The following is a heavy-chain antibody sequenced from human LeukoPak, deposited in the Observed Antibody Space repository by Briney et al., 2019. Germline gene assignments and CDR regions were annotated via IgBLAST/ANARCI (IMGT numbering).Heavy chain of an antibody. CDR1: GGSLSSYY. D-gene: IGHD3/OR15-3a*01. Sequence: SETLSLTCTVSGGSLSSYYWRWIPQRPGEGLENIGYTYYSGSTNYNPSLKSRVTISVDTSKNQFSLKLSSVTAADTAVYYCARSVFWTGYYHFDYWGQGTLVTVSS. CDR3: ARSVFWTGYYHFDY. V-gene: IGHV4-59*01. J-gene: IGHJ4*02. CDR2: TYYSGST.